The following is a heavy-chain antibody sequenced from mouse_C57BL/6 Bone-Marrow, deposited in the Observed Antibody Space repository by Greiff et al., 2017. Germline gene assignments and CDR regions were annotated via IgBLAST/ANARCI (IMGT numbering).Heavy chain of an antibody. CDR2: INPSTGGT. V-gene: IGHV1-42*01. D-gene: IGHD1-1*01. CDR1: GYSFTGYY. Sequence: EVQLQQSGPELVKPGASVKISCKASGYSFTGYYMNWVKQSPEKSLEWIGEINPSTGGTTYNQKFKAKATLTVDKSSSTAYMQLKSLTSEDSAVYYCARRYYGSSPYYFDYWGQGTTLTVSS. J-gene: IGHJ2*01. CDR3: ARRYYGSSPYYFDY.